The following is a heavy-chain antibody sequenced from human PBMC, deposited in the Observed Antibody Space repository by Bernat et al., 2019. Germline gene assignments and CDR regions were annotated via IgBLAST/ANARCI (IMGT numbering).Heavy chain of an antibody. CDR1: GDSDSSNSAA. D-gene: IGHD6-19*01. Sequence: QVQLQQSGPGLVKPSQTLSLTCAISGDSDSSNSAAWNWIRQSPSRGLEWLGRTYYRSKWYNDYAVSVKSRITINPDPTKNQFSLQLNSVTPEDTAVYYCARDRFSAVAGNKRSFDYWGQGTLVTVSS. CDR3: ARDRFSAVAGNKRSFDY. V-gene: IGHV6-1*01. J-gene: IGHJ4*02. CDR2: TYYRSKWYN.